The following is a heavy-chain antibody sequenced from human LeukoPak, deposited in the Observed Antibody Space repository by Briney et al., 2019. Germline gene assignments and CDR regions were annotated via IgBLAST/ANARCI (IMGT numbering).Heavy chain of an antibody. Sequence: KPSETLSLTCAVYGGSFSGYYWSWIRQPPGKGLEWIGEINHSGSTNYNPSLKSRVTISVDTSKNQFSLKLTSVTAADTAVYYCARDVVLTPSPDAFDIWGQGTMVTVSS. J-gene: IGHJ3*02. CDR1: GGSFSGYY. V-gene: IGHV4-34*01. CDR3: ARDVVLTPSPDAFDI. D-gene: IGHD2-21*02. CDR2: INHSGST.